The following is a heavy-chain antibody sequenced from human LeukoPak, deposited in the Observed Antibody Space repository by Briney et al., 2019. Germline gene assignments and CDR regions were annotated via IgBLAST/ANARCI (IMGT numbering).Heavy chain of an antibody. D-gene: IGHD3-10*01. Sequence: GGSLRLSCAASGFSFSSYAMSWVRQAPGKGLEWVSAISGSGGSTYYADSVKGRFTISRDNSKNTLYLQMNSLRAEDTAVYYLAKGQRFSLLRFGEDYGIDVWGQGTTVTVSS. V-gene: IGHV3-23*01. CDR2: ISGSGGST. J-gene: IGHJ6*02. CDR3: AKGQRFSLLRFGEDYGIDV. CDR1: GFSFSSYA.